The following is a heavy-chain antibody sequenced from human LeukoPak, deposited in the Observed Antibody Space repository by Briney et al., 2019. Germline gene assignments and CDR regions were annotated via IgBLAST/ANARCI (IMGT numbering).Heavy chain of an antibody. D-gene: IGHD6-6*01. CDR2: ISFSSTHI. CDR3: ARRHNGSSSGFYYYYMAV. CDR1: GFIFSNYG. Sequence: GGSLRLSCAASGFIFSNYGMSWVRQAPGKGVEWVSSISFSSTHIYYADSIQGRFTISRDNAENSLYLQMNRLRAEDTAVYYCARRHNGSSSGFYYYYMAVWGRGTTVTASS. J-gene: IGHJ6*03. V-gene: IGHV3-21*06.